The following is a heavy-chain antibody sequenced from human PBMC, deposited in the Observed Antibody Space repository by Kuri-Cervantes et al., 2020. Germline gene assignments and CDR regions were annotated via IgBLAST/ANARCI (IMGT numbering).Heavy chain of an antibody. J-gene: IGHJ6*03. CDR1: GYTLTELS. Sequence: ASVKVSCKVSGYTLTELSMHWVRQAPGKGLEWMGWMNPNSGNTGYAQKFQGRVTMTTNTSISTAYMELRSLRSEDTAVYYCARPTRPDYYYYMDVWGKGTTVTVSS. D-gene: IGHD4-17*01. CDR3: ARPTRPDYYYYMDV. CDR2: MNPNSGNT. V-gene: IGHV1-8*01.